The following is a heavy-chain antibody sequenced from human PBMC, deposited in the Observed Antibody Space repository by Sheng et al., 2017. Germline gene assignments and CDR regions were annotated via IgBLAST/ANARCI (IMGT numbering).Heavy chain of an antibody. CDR2: IRNLAYGGTT. J-gene: IGHJ3*02. CDR1: GFTFGDYV. V-gene: IGHV3-49*04. D-gene: IGHD3-10*01. CDR3: AREGRDLPFLI. Sequence: ESGGGLVQPGRSLRLSCTGSGFTFGDYVMSWVRQAPGKGLEWVGFIRNLAYGGTTEYAAPVKGRFTISRDDSKGVAYLQMNSLKTEDTAVYYCAREGRDLPFLIWGQGTMVTVSS.